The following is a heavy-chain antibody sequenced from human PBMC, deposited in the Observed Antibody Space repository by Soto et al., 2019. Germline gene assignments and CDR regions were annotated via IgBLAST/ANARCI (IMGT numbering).Heavy chain of an antibody. CDR1: GFTFSSCA. CDR3: AKDAYGDPGWNYFDY. D-gene: IGHD4-17*01. J-gene: IGHJ4*02. CDR2: ISGSGANT. V-gene: IGHV3-23*01. Sequence: EVQLLESGEGLIQPGGSLRLSCTASGFTFSSCAMSWVRQAPGKGLEWVSGISGSGANTNYADSVKGRFTISRDNSKNTLYLQMISLRAEDTAVYYCAKDAYGDPGWNYFDYWGQGALVTVSS.